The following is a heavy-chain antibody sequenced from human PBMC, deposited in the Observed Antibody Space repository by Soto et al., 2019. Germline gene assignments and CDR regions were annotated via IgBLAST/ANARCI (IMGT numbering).Heavy chain of an antibody. CDR3: TTVFEY. Sequence: EVQLVESGGGLVKPGGSLRLSCAASGFTFSSYSMNWVRQAPGKGLEWVACITSSGSYIYYADSVKGRFTISRDNAENSLYLQMNSLRTEDTAIYYCTTVFEYWGQGTPVTVSS. CDR1: GFTFSSYS. CDR2: ITSSGSYI. V-gene: IGHV3-21*01. J-gene: IGHJ4*02.